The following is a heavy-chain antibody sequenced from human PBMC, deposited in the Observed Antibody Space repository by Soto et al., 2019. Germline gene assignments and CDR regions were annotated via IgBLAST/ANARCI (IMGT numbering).Heavy chain of an antibody. Sequence: EVQLVESGGGLVQPGGSLRLSCAASGFTFSSYDMHWVRQATGKGLEWVSAIGTAGDTYYPGSVKGRFTISRENAKNSLYLQMNSLRAEDTAVYYCATGRLLGQLDCWGQGTLVTVSS. D-gene: IGHD7-27*01. CDR2: IGTAGDT. V-gene: IGHV3-13*01. CDR3: ATGRLLGQLDC. J-gene: IGHJ4*02. CDR1: GFTFSSYD.